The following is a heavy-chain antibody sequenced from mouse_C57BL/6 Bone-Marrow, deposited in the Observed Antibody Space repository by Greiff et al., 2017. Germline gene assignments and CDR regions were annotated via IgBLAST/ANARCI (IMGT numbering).Heavy chain of an antibody. CDR2: IYPRSGNT. D-gene: IGHD2-2*01. Sequence: ESGAELARPGASVKLSCKASGYTFTSYGISWVKQRTGQGLEWIGEIYPRSGNTYYNEKFKGKATLTADKSSSTAYMELRSLTSEDSAVYFCANLWLRRRRFAYWGQGTLVTVSA. V-gene: IGHV1-81*01. CDR3: ANLWLRRRRFAY. CDR1: GYTFTSYG. J-gene: IGHJ3*01.